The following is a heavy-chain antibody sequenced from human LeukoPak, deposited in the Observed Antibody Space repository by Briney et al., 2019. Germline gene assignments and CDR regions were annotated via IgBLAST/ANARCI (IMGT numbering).Heavy chain of an antibody. D-gene: IGHD2-2*01. CDR2: ISYDGSNK. V-gene: IGHV3-30-3*01. Sequence: GGSLRLSCAASGFTFSSYAMHWVRQAPGKGLEWVAVISYDGSNKYYADSVKGRFTISRDNSKNTLYLQMNSLRAEDTAVYYCAGGYCSSTSCYDYWGQGTLVTVSS. CDR3: AGGYCSSTSCYDY. J-gene: IGHJ4*02. CDR1: GFTFSSYA.